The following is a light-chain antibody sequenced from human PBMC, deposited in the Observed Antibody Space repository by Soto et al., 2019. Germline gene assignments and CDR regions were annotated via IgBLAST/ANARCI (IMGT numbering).Light chain of an antibody. V-gene: IGKV1-9*01. Sequence: DIQMTQSPSTLSASVGDRVTITCRASQSISSWLAWYQQKPGKAPKLLIYAASTLQSGVPSRFSGSGAGTEFTLTISSLQPADFATYYCQQLNNYPLTFGPGTKVDIK. CDR3: QQLNNYPLT. CDR2: AAS. J-gene: IGKJ3*01. CDR1: QSISSW.